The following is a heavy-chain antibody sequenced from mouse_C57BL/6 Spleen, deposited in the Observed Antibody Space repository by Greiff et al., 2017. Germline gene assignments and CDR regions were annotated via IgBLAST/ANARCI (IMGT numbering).Heavy chain of an antibody. CDR2: INPNNGGT. CDR3: ARPHGYFEV. Sequence: EVQLQQSGPELVKPGASVTIPCKASGYTFTDYNMDWVKQSHGKSLEWIGDINPNNGGTNYNQKFKGKATLTVDKSSSTAYMELRSLTSEYTAVYYCARPHGYFEVWGTGTTVTVAS. V-gene: IGHV1-18*01. J-gene: IGHJ1*03. CDR1: GYTFTDYN.